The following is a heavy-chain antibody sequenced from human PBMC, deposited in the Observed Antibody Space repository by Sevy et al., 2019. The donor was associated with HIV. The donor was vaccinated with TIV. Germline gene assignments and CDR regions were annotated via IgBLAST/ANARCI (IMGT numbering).Heavy chain of an antibody. V-gene: IGHV3-30*18. CDR1: GFMFSSYG. Sequence: GGSLRLSCAASGFMFSSYGMHWVRQAPGKGLEWVTVISYDGSNKYYADSVKGRFTVSRDNSKNTLYLQMNSLRAEDTAVYYCAKDFGPYGDYEYFQHWGQGNLVTVSS. J-gene: IGHJ1*01. CDR3: AKDFGPYGDYEYFQH. D-gene: IGHD4-17*01. CDR2: ISYDGSNK.